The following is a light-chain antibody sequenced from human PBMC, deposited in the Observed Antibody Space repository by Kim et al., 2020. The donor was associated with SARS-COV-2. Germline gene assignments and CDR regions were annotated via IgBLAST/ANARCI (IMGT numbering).Light chain of an antibody. V-gene: IGLV4-69*01. CDR2: LKSDGSH. CDR1: SGHSSYA. J-gene: IGLJ2*01. Sequence: ASVKLTCTLSSGHSSYAIAWHQQQPEKGPRYLMKLKSDGSHSKGDGIPDRFSGSSSGAERYLTISNLQSEDEADYYCQTWGTGIRVFGGGTQLTVL. CDR3: QTWGTGIRV.